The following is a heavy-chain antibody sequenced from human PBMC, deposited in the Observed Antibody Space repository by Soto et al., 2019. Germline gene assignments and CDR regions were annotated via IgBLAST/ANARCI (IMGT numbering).Heavy chain of an antibody. V-gene: IGHV3-30*04. Sequence: QVQLEESGGGVVQPGRSLRLSCEASGFTFTDYAMHWVRQAPGKGLEWLALISYDETKKFYTDSVKGRFSISRDNSRNTVFLQMNNLRPEDTALYYCAKDLPRKEKALAKMGFDDWGQGTLVTVSS. CDR1: GFTFTDYA. CDR3: AKDLPRKEKALAKMGFDD. D-gene: IGHD3-16*01. J-gene: IGHJ4*02. CDR2: ISYDETKK.